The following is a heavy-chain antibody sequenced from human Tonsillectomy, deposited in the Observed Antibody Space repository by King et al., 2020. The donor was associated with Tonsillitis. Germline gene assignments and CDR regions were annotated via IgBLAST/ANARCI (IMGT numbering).Heavy chain of an antibody. CDR1: GFIFGDYA. CDR2: IRSKADGGTT. V-gene: IGHV3-49*03. CDR3: TRVRYSSGWYRVGGPHYFDY. Sequence: VQLVESGGGLVQPGRSLRLSCTASGFIFGDYAMSWFRQAPGKGLEWVGFIRSKADGGTTDYAAAVKGRFSISRDDSKSIAYLQMNSLTTEDTAVYYCTRVRYSSGWYRVGGPHYFDYWGQGTLVTVSS. J-gene: IGHJ4*02. D-gene: IGHD6-19*01.